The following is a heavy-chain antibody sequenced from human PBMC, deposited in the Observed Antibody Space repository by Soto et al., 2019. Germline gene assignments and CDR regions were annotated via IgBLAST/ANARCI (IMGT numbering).Heavy chain of an antibody. Sequence: SVKVSCKASGGTFSSYAISWVRQAPGQGLEWMGGIIPIFGTANYAQKIQGRVTITADKSTSTAYMELSSLRSEDTAVYYCAQGTGHAYYTYGMDVWGQGTTVTVSS. V-gene: IGHV1-69*06. J-gene: IGHJ6*02. CDR2: IIPIFGTA. CDR1: GGTFSSYA. CDR3: AQGTGHAYYTYGMDV. D-gene: IGHD3-10*01.